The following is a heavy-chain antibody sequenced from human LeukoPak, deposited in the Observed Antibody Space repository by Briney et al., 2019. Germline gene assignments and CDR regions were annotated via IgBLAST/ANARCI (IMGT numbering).Heavy chain of an antibody. CDR1: GYTFIDYY. D-gene: IGHD2-8*01. J-gene: IGHJ5*02. CDR3: ARDNILCTNGVCYPEYWFDP. Sequence: ASVKVSCKASGYTFIDYYINWVRQAPGQGLEWMGWINPHSGGTNYAQKFQDRVIMTRDTSINTAYMELSRLRSDDTAVYYCARDNILCTNGVCYPEYWFDPWGQGTLVTVSS. CDR2: INPHSGGT. V-gene: IGHV1-2*02.